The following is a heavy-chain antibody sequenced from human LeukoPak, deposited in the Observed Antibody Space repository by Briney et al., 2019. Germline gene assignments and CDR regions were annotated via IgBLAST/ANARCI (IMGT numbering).Heavy chain of an antibody. CDR3: AKSTTVTQRGYFDY. V-gene: IGHV3-30*18. Sequence: GGSLRLSCAASGFTFSSYGMHWVRQAPAKGLEWVAIISYDGSNKYYADSVKGRFTISRDNSKNTLYLQMDSLRAEDTAVYYCAKSTTVTQRGYFDYWGQGTLVTVSS. J-gene: IGHJ4*02. CDR1: GFTFSSYG. CDR2: ISYDGSNK. D-gene: IGHD4-17*01.